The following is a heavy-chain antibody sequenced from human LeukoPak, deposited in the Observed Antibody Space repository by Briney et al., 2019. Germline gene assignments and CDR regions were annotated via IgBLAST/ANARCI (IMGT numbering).Heavy chain of an antibody. Sequence: PGGSLGLSCAVSGFIFDDYAMHWVRQAPGKGLEWVSAISGSGGSTYYADSVKGRFTISRDNSKNTLYLQMNSLRAEDTAVYYCAKVWYQLLLGAFDYWGQGTLVTVSS. J-gene: IGHJ4*02. V-gene: IGHV3-23*01. D-gene: IGHD2-2*01. CDR2: ISGSGGST. CDR1: GFIFDDYA. CDR3: AKVWYQLLLGAFDY.